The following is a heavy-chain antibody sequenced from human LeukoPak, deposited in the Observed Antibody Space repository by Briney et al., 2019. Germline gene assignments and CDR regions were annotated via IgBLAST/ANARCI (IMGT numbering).Heavy chain of an antibody. J-gene: IGHJ6*03. D-gene: IGHD5-18*01. CDR3: ARTEESGYNYGYFGYYYYMDV. CDR1: GGSISSYY. CDR2: VHYSGST. V-gene: IGHV4-59*01. Sequence: SETLSLTCTVSGGSISSYYWSWIRQPPGKGLEWIGFVHYSGSTHYNPSLKSRVTISVDTSKNQVSLKLTSVTAADTAVYYCARTEESGYNYGYFGYYYYMDVWGKRTTVTVSS.